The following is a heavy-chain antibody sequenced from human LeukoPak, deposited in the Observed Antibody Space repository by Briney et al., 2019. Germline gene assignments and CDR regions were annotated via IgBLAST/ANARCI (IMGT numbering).Heavy chain of an antibody. J-gene: IGHJ6*01. Sequence: GGSLRLSCVASGFTYRRYSMNWVRQAPGKGLEWVSYISSSSSYIYYADSVKGRFTISRDNAENSLYLQMNSLRAEDTAVYYCARGSEGYCSGGGCYYGMDVWGQGTTVTVSS. D-gene: IGHD2-15*01. CDR1: GFTYRRYS. CDR2: ISSSSSYI. V-gene: IGHV3-21*01. CDR3: ARGSEGYCSGGGCYYGMDV.